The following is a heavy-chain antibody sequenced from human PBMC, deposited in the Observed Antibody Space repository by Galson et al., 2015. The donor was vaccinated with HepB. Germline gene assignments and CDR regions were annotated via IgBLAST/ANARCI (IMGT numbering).Heavy chain of an antibody. CDR3: ARGWGDYGDYVSYGMDV. Sequence: SVKVSCKAVGYTFTDYDIDWVRQAAGQGPEWMGWMNPYSGNTGYAQKFQGRVTMTRDTSMSTAYMELSSLRSEDTAVYVCARGWGDYGDYVSYGMDVWGQGATVTVTS. V-gene: IGHV1-8*01. CDR2: MNPYSGNT. J-gene: IGHJ6*02. CDR1: GYTFTDYD. D-gene: IGHD4-17*01.